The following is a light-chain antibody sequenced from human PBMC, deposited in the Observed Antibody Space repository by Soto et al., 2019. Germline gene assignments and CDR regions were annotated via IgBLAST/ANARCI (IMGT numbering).Light chain of an antibody. Sequence: QSVLTQPASVSGSPGQTITISCSGTSSDFGAYDHVAWYKQFTGKTPKLMIYSVSNRPSGVSNRFSVSKSGNTASLTISGLQAEDEADYYCISYTVSRSYVFGTGTKVTVL. J-gene: IGLJ1*01. V-gene: IGLV2-14*03. CDR2: SVS. CDR1: SSDFGAYDH. CDR3: ISYTVSRSYV.